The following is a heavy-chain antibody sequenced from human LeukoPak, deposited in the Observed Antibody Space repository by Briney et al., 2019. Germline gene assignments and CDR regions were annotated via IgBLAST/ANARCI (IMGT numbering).Heavy chain of an antibody. D-gene: IGHD2-2*02. CDR3: ARNAFVDCSTTSCYNDY. V-gene: IGHV3-48*01. CDR1: RFTFSTYS. Sequence: GGSLRLSCAASRFTFSTYSMNWVRQAPGKGLEWVSYISSSSSTIYYADSVKGRFTISRDNAKNSLYLQMNSLRAEDTAVYYCARNAFVDCSTTSCYNDYWGQGTLVTVSS. J-gene: IGHJ4*02. CDR2: ISSSSSTI.